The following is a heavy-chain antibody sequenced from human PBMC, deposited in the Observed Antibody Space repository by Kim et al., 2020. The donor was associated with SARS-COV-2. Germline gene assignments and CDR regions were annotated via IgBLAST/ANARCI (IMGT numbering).Heavy chain of an antibody. V-gene: IGHV1-69*02. J-gene: IGHJ3*02. Sequence: AQNFQGRVTITADKSTSTAYMELSSLRFEDTAVYYCARSGKAAAATGAFDIWGQGTMVTVSS. D-gene: IGHD6-13*01. CDR3: ARSGKAAAATGAFDI.